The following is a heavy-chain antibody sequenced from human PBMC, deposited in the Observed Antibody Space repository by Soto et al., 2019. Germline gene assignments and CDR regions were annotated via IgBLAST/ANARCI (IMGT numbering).Heavy chain of an antibody. Sequence: GGSLRLSCAASGFTFSNYGMNWVRQAPGKGLEWVAVIWSDGSKKYYADSVKGRFTISRDNSKNTLYLEMNSLRAEDAAVYYCAAYGDYGIYWGQGTLVTVS. CDR2: IWSDGSKK. J-gene: IGHJ4*02. D-gene: IGHD4-17*01. CDR1: GFTFSNYG. V-gene: IGHV3-33*01. CDR3: AAYGDYGIY.